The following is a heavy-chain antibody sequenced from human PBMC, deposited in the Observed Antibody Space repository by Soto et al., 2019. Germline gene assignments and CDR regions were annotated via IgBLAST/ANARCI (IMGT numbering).Heavy chain of an antibody. CDR3: ASPGYSSGWDLANFDN. CDR1: GYTFTSYA. V-gene: IGHV1-3*01. J-gene: IGHJ4*02. Sequence: QVQLVQSGAEVKKPGASVKVSCKASGYTFTSYAMHWVRQAPGQRLEWMGWINAGNGNTKYSQKFQGRVTITRDTSASTAYMELRRMRSEATAVYYCASPGYSSGWDLANFDNWGQGTLVTASS. D-gene: IGHD6-19*01. CDR2: INAGNGNT.